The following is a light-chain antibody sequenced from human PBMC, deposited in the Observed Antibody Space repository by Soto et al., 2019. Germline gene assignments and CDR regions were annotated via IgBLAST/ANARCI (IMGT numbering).Light chain of an antibody. V-gene: IGKV3-11*01. J-gene: IGKJ1*01. Sequence: EIVLTQSPANLSLSPGERATLSCRASQSVSSYLAWYQQKPGQAPRLLIYDASSRATGIPDRFSGSGSGTEFTLTISSLQPDDFATYYCQQYNSYRTFGQGTKVDIK. CDR2: DAS. CDR1: QSVSSY. CDR3: QQYNSYRT.